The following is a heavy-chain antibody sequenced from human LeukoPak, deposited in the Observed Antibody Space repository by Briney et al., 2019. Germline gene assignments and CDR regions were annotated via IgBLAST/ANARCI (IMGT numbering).Heavy chain of an antibody. V-gene: IGHV5-51*01. CDR2: IYPGDSDT. CDR3: ARHPNTYSSGWYVDY. J-gene: IGHJ4*02. D-gene: IGHD6-19*01. Sequence: GESLKISCKGSGYSFTSYWIGWVRQLPEKGLEWMGIIYPGDSDTRYSPSFQGQVTISADKSISTAYLQWSSLKASDTAMYYCARHPNTYSSGWYVDYWGQGTLVTVSS. CDR1: GYSFTSYW.